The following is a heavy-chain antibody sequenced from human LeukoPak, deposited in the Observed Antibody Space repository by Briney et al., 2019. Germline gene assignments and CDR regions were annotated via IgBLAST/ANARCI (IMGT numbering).Heavy chain of an antibody. CDR3: SRGRYCTNDVCYTENGYLH. Sequence: ASVKVSCRASGYTFASYGISWVRQAPGQGLEWVGWISDYNGDTNYAQNFQGRVTMTTDTSTTTAYMELRSLRYDDTAVYYCSRGRYCTNDVCYTENGYLHWGQGTLVTVSS. CDR2: ISDYNGDT. D-gene: IGHD2-8*01. J-gene: IGHJ4*02. V-gene: IGHV1-18*01. CDR1: GYTFASYG.